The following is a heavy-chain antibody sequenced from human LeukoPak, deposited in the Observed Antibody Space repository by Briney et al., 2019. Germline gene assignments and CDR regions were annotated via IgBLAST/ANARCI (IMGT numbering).Heavy chain of an antibody. CDR2: ISGSGGST. D-gene: IGHD2/OR15-2a*01. Sequence: GGSLRLSCAASGFTFSSYAMSWVRQAPGKGLEWVSAISGSGGSTYYADSVKGRFTISRDNFKNTLYLQMNSLRAEDTAVYYCAKVREGNKGSFDYWGQGTLVTVSS. J-gene: IGHJ4*02. V-gene: IGHV3-23*01. CDR3: AKVREGNKGSFDY. CDR1: GFTFSSYA.